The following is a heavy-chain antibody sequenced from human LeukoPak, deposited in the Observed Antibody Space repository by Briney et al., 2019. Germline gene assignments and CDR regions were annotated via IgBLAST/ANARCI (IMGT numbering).Heavy chain of an antibody. CDR2: ISSSGSTI. CDR1: GFTFSDYY. CDR3: AKAYSGYDSRRDYYYYMDV. V-gene: IGHV3-11*01. D-gene: IGHD5-12*01. Sequence: GGSLRLSCAASGFTFSDYYMSWIRQAPGKGLEWVSYISSSGSTIYYADSVKGRFTISRDNSKNTLYLQMNSLRAEDTAVYYCAKAYSGYDSRRDYYYYMDVWGKGTTVTVSS. J-gene: IGHJ6*03.